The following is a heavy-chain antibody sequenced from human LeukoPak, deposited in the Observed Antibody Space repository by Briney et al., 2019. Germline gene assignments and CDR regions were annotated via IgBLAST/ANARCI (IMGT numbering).Heavy chain of an antibody. V-gene: IGHV4-30-4*01. CDR1: GGSISSGDYY. CDR3: ARARYGSGSSYWFDP. D-gene: IGHD3-10*01. CDR2: IYYSGST. J-gene: IGHJ5*02. Sequence: SQTLSLTCTVSGGSISSGDYYWSWIRQPPGKGLEWIGYIYYSGSTYYNPSLKSRVTISVDTSKNQFSLKLSSVTAADTAVYYCARARYGSGSSYWFDPWGQGTLVTVSS.